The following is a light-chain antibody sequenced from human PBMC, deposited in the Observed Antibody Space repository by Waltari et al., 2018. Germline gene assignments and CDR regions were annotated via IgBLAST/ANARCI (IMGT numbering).Light chain of an antibody. V-gene: IGKV3-20*01. CDR1: GIMSSSY. CDR2: GAS. CDR3: QHYGSSRYT. J-gene: IGKJ2*01. Sequence: EIVLTPSPGTLSLSPGERATLSCRASGIMSSSYLAWYQQRPGQAPRLLIYGASSRATGIPDRFSGSGSGTDFTLTISRLEPEDIAVYFCQHYGSSRYTFGQGTKLEI.